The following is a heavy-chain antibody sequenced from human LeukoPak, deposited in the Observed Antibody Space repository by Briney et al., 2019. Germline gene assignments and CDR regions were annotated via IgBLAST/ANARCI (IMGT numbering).Heavy chain of an antibody. CDR1: GYTFTGYY. J-gene: IGHJ6*03. V-gene: IGHV1-2*02. CDR2: INPNSGGT. Sequence: GASVKVSCKASGYTFTGYYMHWVRQAPGQGLEWMGWINPNSGGTNYAQKFQGRVTMTRDTSISTAYMELSRLRSDDTAVYYCARVATGYYYYMDVWGKGTTVTVSS. CDR3: ARVATGYYYYMDV. D-gene: IGHD5-12*01.